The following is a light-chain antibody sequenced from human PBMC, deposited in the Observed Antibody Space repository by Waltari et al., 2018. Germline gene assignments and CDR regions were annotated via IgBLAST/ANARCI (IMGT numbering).Light chain of an antibody. CDR3: QSYDSSLSGSRV. J-gene: IGLJ2*01. CDR2: GNS. Sequence: SVLARPPSVSGAPGQRVTISCTGSGAHIGAGYDVNWYQQLPGTAPKLLSYGNSNRPSGVPDRFSGSKSGTSASLAITGLQAEDEADYYCQSYDSSLSGSRVFGGGTKLTVL. V-gene: IGLV1-40*01. CDR1: GAHIGAGYD.